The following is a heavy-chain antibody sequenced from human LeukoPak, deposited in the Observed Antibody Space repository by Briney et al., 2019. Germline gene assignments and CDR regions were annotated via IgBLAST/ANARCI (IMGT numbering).Heavy chain of an antibody. Sequence: SETLSLTCTVSGGSISSYCWSWIRQPPGKGLEWIGYIYYSGSTNYNPSLKSRVTISVDTSKNQFSLKLSSVTAADTAVYYCARTDYYDSSGYSDDAFDIWGQGTMVTVSS. J-gene: IGHJ3*02. CDR1: GGSISSYC. D-gene: IGHD3-22*01. CDR2: IYYSGST. CDR3: ARTDYYDSSGYSDDAFDI. V-gene: IGHV4-59*01.